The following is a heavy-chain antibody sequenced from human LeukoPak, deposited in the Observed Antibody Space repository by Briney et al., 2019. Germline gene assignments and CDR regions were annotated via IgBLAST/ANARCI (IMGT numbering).Heavy chain of an antibody. CDR1: GFTFSSYS. CDR3: ARDQSLRHFDWPGELDY. Sequence: GGSLRLSCAASGFTFSSYSMNWARQAPGKGLEWVSSISSSSSYIYYADSVKGRFTISRDNAKNSLYLQMNSLRAEDTAVYYCARDQSLRHFDWPGELDYWGQGTLVTVSS. J-gene: IGHJ4*02. CDR2: ISSSSSYI. D-gene: IGHD3-9*01. V-gene: IGHV3-21*01.